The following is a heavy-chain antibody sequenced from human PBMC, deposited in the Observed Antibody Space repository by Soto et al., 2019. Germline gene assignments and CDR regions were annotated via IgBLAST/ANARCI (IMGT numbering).Heavy chain of an antibody. CDR1: GFTFGDYA. V-gene: IGHV3-49*03. D-gene: IGHD6-13*01. CDR3: TSRYPPPYSSRWYFFDY. CDR2: IRSKAYGGTT. Sequence: PGGSLRLSCTASGFTFGDYAMSWFRQAPGKGLEWVGFIRSKAYGGTTEYAASVKGRFTISRDDSKSIAYLQMNSLKTEDTAVYYCTSRYPPPYSSRWYFFDYWGQGTLVTVSS. J-gene: IGHJ4*02.